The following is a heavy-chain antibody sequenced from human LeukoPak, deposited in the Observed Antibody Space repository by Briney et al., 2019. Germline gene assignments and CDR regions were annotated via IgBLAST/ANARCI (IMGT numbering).Heavy chain of an antibody. CDR1: GFTFSSYA. CDR2: ISGSGGST. CDR3: AKGPPYYYGSGSSINWFDP. Sequence: GGTLRLSCAASGFTFSSYAMSWVRQAPGKGLEWVPAISGSGGSTYYADSVKGRFTISRDNSKNTLYLQMNSLRAEDTAVYYCAKGPPYYYGSGSSINWFDPWGQGTLVTVSS. V-gene: IGHV3-23*01. D-gene: IGHD3-10*01. J-gene: IGHJ5*02.